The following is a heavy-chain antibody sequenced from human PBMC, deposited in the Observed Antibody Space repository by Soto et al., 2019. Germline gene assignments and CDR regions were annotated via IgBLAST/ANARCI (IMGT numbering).Heavy chain of an antibody. Sequence: EVQLVESGGGLVQPGRSLRLSCAASGFAFDDYAMHWVRQPPGKGLEWVSRISWNSDYIAYGDSVKGRFTVSRDNAKNSLFLQMDSLRAEDTALYYCVKEYYAVSGGLGGLHAFDFWGQGTVVIVSS. CDR1: GFAFDDYA. J-gene: IGHJ3*01. V-gene: IGHV3-9*01. D-gene: IGHD3-22*01. CDR3: VKEYYAVSGGLGGLHAFDF. CDR2: ISWNSDYI.